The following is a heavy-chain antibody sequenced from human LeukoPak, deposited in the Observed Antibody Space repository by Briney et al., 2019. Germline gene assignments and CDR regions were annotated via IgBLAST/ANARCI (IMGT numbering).Heavy chain of an antibody. Sequence: GGSLRLSCTATGSTFSNYWMSWFRQAPGKGLEWVANIKYDGREKQYVDSVKGRFTISRDNAKNSLFLQMNSLGAEDTAVYYCARYLNSGPEDFWGQGTLVTVSS. CDR2: IKYDGREK. CDR1: GSTFSNYW. J-gene: IGHJ4*02. V-gene: IGHV3-7*01. CDR3: ARYLNSGPEDF. D-gene: IGHD1-26*01.